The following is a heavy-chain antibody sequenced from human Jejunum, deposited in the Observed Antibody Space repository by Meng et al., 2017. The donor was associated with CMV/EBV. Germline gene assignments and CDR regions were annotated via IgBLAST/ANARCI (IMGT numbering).Heavy chain of an antibody. D-gene: IGHD1-7*01. J-gene: IGHJ4*02. CDR1: YA. Sequence: YAMHWVRQVPGKGLEWVSGIDWNSYNVGYADSMKGRFTISRDNAKNSLYLQMNDLRPEDTALYYCAKAPSAGWNYFFYFDNWGQGTLVTVSS. CDR3: AKAPSAGWNYFFYFDN. CDR2: IDWNSYNV. V-gene: IGHV3-9*01.